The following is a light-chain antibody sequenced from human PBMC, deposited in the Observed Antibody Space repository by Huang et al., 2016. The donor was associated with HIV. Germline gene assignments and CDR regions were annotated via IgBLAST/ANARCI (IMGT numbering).Light chain of an antibody. V-gene: IGKV3D-20*01. J-gene: IGKJ2*01. Sequence: EIVLTQSPATLYLSPGERATLPCGATQTVRNRCLAWFQQKPGLAPRLRIYDASVRTTDSPDRFSGRGSGTDFTLTINGLEPEDFAVYYCQQYGDSSYSFGQGTELQIK. CDR2: DAS. CDR3: QQYGDSSYS. CDR1: QTVRNRC.